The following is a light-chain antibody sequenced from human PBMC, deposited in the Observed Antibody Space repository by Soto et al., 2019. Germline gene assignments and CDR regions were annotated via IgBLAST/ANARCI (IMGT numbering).Light chain of an antibody. CDR2: GGF. CDR1: QTLRNK. V-gene: IGKV3-15*01. CDR3: EKHNAWPLT. J-gene: IGKJ3*01. Sequence: IVLTQSPGTLSVSPGERVILSCRASQTLRNKLAWYQQQPGQAPRLLIYGGFTSATGIPARFSGSGSGTEFTLTISSLQAEDFAIYYCEKHNAWPLTFGPGTKLALK.